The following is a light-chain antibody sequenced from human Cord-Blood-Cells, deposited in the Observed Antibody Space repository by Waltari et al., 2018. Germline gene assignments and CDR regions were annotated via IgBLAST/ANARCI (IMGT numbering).Light chain of an antibody. Sequence: QSVLPPPPSASGPPGPRATIPSSGRRSHSGGNYLHCYQQLPGTAPKLLIYRNNQRPSGVPDRFSGSKSGTSASLAISGLRSEDEADYYCAAWDDSLSGVVFGGGTKLTVL. V-gene: IGLV1-47*01. CDR2: RNN. CDR1: RSHSGGNY. J-gene: IGLJ2*01. CDR3: AAWDDSLSGVV.